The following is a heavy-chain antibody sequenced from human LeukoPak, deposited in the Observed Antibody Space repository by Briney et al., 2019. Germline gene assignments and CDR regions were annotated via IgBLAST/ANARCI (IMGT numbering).Heavy chain of an antibody. J-gene: IGHJ5*02. CDR3: TKRTSTLGDP. CDR2: ISGSDGST. CDR1: GFTFSNSG. V-gene: IGHV3-23*01. D-gene: IGHD1-1*01. Sequence: GGSLRLSCAASGFTFSNSGMSWVRQAPGKGPEWVSTISGSDGSTYYADSVKGRFTISRDNSKNTLYLQMNSLRAEDTAVYYCTKRTSTLGDPWGQGTLVTVSS.